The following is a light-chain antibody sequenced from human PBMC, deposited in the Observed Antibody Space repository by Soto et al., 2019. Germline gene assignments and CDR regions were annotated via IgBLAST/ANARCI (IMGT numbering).Light chain of an antibody. Sequence: EIVLTQSPATLSLSPGERATLSCRASQTVSSYLAWYQQKPGQAPRLLVYDASDRATGIPARFSGSGSGTDFSLPISSLEPEDSAVYYCQQRGTFGQGTRLEIK. V-gene: IGKV3-11*01. CDR1: QTVSSY. CDR3: QQRGT. J-gene: IGKJ5*01. CDR2: DAS.